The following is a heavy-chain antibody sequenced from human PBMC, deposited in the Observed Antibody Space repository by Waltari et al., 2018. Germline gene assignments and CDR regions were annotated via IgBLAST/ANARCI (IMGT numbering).Heavy chain of an antibody. D-gene: IGHD5-12*01. CDR1: GFTFSSYS. CDR2: ISSSSSYI. Sequence: EVQLVESGGGLVKPGGSLRLSCAASGFTFSSYSMNWVRQAPGKGLEWVLSISSSSSYIYYADSVKGRFTISRDNAKNSLYLQMNSLRAEDTAVYYCAREDGYNPYYFDYWGQGTLVTVSS. CDR3: AREDGYNPYYFDY. V-gene: IGHV3-21*01. J-gene: IGHJ4*02.